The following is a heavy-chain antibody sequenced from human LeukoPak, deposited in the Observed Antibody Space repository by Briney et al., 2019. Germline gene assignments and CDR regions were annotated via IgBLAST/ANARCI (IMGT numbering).Heavy chain of an antibody. J-gene: IGHJ1*01. CDR3: ASEDYYDSSAYYYRNFQH. CDR2: ISSSSSYM. CDR1: GFTFSSNT. Sequence: GGSLRLSCAASGFTFSSNTINWVRQAPGKGLEWVSSISSSSSYMNYADSVRGRFTISRDNAKNSLYLQMNSLRAEDTAVYYCASEDYYDSSAYYYRNFQHWGQSTLVTVSS. D-gene: IGHD3-22*01. V-gene: IGHV3-21*01.